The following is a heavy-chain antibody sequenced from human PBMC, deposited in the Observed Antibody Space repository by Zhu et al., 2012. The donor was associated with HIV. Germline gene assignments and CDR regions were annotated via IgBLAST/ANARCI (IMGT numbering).Heavy chain of an antibody. CDR2: MYPTGVT. Sequence: QVQLQESGPGLVQPSETLSLICTVSGGSIRDYYWGWIRQSAAKGLEWIGRMYPTGVTNYNPSLKSRVAMSVDTSKNQFSLKLNSVTAADTAVYYCAGEAPNYDYWGRGILVIVSS. J-gene: IGHJ4*02. CDR1: GGSIRDYY. CDR3: AGEAPNYDY. D-gene: IGHD3-3*01. V-gene: IGHV4-4*07.